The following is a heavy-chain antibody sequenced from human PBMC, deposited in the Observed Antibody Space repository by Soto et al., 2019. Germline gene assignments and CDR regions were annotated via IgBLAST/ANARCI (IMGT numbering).Heavy chain of an antibody. CDR1: GFTFSNAW. CDR2: IKSKTDGRTT. Sequence: GGSLRLCCAASGFTFSNAWMNWVRQAPGKGLEWVGRIKSKTDGRTTDYAAPVKGRFTISRDDSKNTLYLQMNSLKTEDTAVYYCTTESRYFARWNEPFNIGGQGKRFTVSS. V-gene: IGHV3-15*07. CDR3: TTESRYFARWNEPFNI. D-gene: IGHD3-9*01. J-gene: IGHJ3*02.